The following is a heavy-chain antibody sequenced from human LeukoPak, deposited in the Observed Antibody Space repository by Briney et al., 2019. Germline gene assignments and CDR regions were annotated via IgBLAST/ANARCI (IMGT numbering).Heavy chain of an antibody. CDR1: GGSISSSSYY. J-gene: IGHJ4*02. CDR3: ASDRSGLSFCF. CDR2: IYYSGST. D-gene: IGHD3-22*01. Sequence: SGTLSLTCTVSGGSISSSSYYWGWIRQPPGKGLEWIGSIYYSGSTYYNSSLKSRITISVDTSKNQFSLKLTSVTAADTAVYYCASDRSGLSFCFWGQGTLVTVSS. V-gene: IGHV4-39*01.